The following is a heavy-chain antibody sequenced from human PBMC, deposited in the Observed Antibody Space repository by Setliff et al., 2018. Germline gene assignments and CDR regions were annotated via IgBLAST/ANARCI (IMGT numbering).Heavy chain of an antibody. Sequence: GASVKVSCKASGYPFTGYYMHWVRQAPGQGLEWMGWINPNSGGTNYAQKFQGRVTMTRDTSISTAYMELSRLRSDDTAVYYCAREIRVVVPAAPRYYGMDVWGQGTTFTGSS. CDR2: INPNSGGT. CDR3: AREIRVVVPAAPRYYGMDV. D-gene: IGHD2-2*01. CDR1: GYPFTGYY. J-gene: IGHJ6*02. V-gene: IGHV1-2*02.